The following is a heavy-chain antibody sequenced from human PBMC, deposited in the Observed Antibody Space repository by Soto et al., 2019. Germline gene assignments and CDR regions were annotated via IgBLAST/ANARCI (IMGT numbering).Heavy chain of an antibody. CDR1: GYTFTSYA. D-gene: IGHD6-19*01. CDR3: ARPGVAVAGTRVAEYFQH. V-gene: IGHV1-3*01. CDR2: INAGNGNT. J-gene: IGHJ1*01. Sequence: ASVKVSCKASGYTFTSYAMHWVRKATGQRLEWMGWINAGNGNTKYSQKFQGRVTITRDTSASTAYMELSSLRSEDTAVYYCARPGVAVAGTRVAEYFQHWGQGTLVTVSS.